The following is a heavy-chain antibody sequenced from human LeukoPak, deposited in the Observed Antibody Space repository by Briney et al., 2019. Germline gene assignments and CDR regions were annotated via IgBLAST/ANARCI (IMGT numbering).Heavy chain of an antibody. J-gene: IGHJ4*02. D-gene: IGHD3-16*02. CDR2: IYYSGST. V-gene: IGHV4-39*01. CDR1: GGSISSSSYY. Sequence: SETLSLTCTVSGGSISSSSYYWGWIRQPPGKGLEWIGSIYYSGSTYYSPSLKSRVTISVDTSKNQFSLKLSSVTAADTAVYYCARRDYDYVWGSYPPFDYWGQGTLVTVSS. CDR3: ARRDYDYVWGSYPPFDY.